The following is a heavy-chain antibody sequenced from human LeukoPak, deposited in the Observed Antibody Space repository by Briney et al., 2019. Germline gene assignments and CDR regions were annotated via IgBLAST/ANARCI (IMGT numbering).Heavy chain of an antibody. J-gene: IGHJ4*02. CDR2: INPSGGST. V-gene: IGHV1-46*01. D-gene: IGHD3-10*01. CDR1: GYTFTSYY. Sequence: GASVKVSCKASGYTFTSYYMHWVRQAPGQGLEWMGIINPSGGSTSYAQKFQGRVTMTRDMSTSTVYMEPSSLRSEDTAVYYCARAPQMEDGSGSYPRDYLDYWGQGTLVTVSS. CDR3: ARAPQMEDGSGSYPRDYLDY.